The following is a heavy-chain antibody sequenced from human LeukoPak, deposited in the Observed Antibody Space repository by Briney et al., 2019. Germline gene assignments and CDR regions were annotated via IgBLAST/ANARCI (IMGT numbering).Heavy chain of an antibody. CDR2: ISPSGGST. D-gene: IGHD6-19*01. J-gene: IGHJ4*02. CDR3: ARDGVAGTYYFDF. Sequence: ASVKVSCKASGYTFTKYYMHWVRQAPGQVLEWMGMISPSGGSTSYPQKFRDRVTLTRDTSTSTVYMELSSLRSEDTALYFCARDGVAGTYYFDFWGQGTLVTVSS. CDR1: GYTFTKYY. V-gene: IGHV1-46*01.